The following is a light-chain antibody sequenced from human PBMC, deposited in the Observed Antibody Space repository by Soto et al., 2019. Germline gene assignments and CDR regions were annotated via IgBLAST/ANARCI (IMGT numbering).Light chain of an antibody. J-gene: IGLJ1*01. V-gene: IGLV1-36*01. CDR1: SSNIGNNG. Sequence: QSALTQPASVSGAPRQRVTISCSGSSSNIGNNGVNWYQQLPGKAPKLLIYYDDLLPSGVSDRFSGSKSGNTASLTISGLQAEDEADYYCSSYTSSSLYVFGTGTKVTVL. CDR2: YDD. CDR3: SSYTSSSLYV.